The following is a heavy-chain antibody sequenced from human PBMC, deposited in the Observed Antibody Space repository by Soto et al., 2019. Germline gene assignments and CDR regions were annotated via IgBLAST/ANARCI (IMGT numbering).Heavy chain of an antibody. V-gene: IGHV4-39*07. CDR2: VFDSGTT. J-gene: IGHJ4*01. CDR3: ARYSAASGTYYFDY. Sequence: SETLSLTCTVSGGSVSSSSYYWCWLRQPPGKGLEWIGTVFDSGTTYYNPSLKSRVAISVDTSKNQLSLILYSVTAADTGVYYCARYSAASGTYYFDYWGQGTLVTVSS. D-gene: IGHD6-13*01. CDR1: GGSVSSSSYY.